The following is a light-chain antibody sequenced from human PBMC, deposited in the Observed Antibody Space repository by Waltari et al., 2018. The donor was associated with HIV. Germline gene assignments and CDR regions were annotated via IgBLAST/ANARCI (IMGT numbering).Light chain of an antibody. V-gene: IGKV4-1*01. J-gene: IGKJ2*01. Sequence: DIVMTQSPDFLSVSLGERATINCKSSQSLFYSSKNKNFLAWYQVKPQQAPKLLIYWESPGDVGVPVRVSRRGSVPDFTLTIDSRHLEDVAVYYCQQYYATSVTFGAGT. CDR3: QQYYATSVT. CDR1: QSLFYSSKNKNF. CDR2: WES.